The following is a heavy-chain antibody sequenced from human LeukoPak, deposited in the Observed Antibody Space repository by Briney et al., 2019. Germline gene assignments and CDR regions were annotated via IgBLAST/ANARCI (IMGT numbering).Heavy chain of an antibody. V-gene: IGHV1-2*02. Sequence: ASVKVSFKASGYTFTGYYMHWVRQAPGQGLEWVGWINPNSGGTNYAQKFQGRVTMTRETSISTAYMDLSRLRSDDKAVYSCARYGSSGYLDDYWGQGTLVTVSS. CDR2: INPNSGGT. CDR3: ARYGSSGYLDDY. D-gene: IGHD3-22*01. J-gene: IGHJ4*02. CDR1: GYTFTGYY.